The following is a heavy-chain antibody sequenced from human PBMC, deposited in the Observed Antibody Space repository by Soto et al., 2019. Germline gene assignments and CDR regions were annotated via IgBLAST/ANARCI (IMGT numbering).Heavy chain of an antibody. CDR2: ISAHNGNT. CDR3: GRGRYGDY. CDR1: GYTFTSYG. Sequence: QVHLVQSGADVKKPGASVKVSCKASGYTFTSYGITWVRQAPGQGLEWMGWISAHNGNTDYAQKLQGRVIVTRDTSTSTAYMELRRLRSDDTAVYYCGRGRYGDYWGQGALVTVSS. D-gene: IGHD1-1*01. J-gene: IGHJ4*02. V-gene: IGHV1-18*01.